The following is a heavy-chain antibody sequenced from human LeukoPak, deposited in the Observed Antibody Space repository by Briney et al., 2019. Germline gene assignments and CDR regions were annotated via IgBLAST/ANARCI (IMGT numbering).Heavy chain of an antibody. D-gene: IGHD3-3*01. CDR3: ARLQVPFSPRRLFDY. J-gene: IGHJ4*02. V-gene: IGHV3-21*01. CDR2: ISSSSSYI. Sequence: GGSLRLSCAASGFTFSDYYMNWVRQAPGKGLEWVSSISSSSSYIYYADSVRGRFTISRDNAKNSLYLQMDSLRAEDTAMYYCARLQVPFSPRRLFDYWGQGTLVTVSS. CDR1: GFTFSDYY.